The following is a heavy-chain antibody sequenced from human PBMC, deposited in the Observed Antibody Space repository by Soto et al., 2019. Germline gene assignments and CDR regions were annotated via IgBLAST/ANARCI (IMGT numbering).Heavy chain of an antibody. D-gene: IGHD2-2*01. CDR1: GFTIRNKY. Sequence: GGSLRLSCAASGFTIRNKYMSWVRLPPGKGLEWVSVIYSGGTTMHADSVRGRFTISRDTSKNILYLDMNSLRVEDTATYFCARAAYQTDYFDYWGQGTLVTVSS. CDR2: IYSGGTT. CDR3: ARAAYQTDYFDY. V-gene: IGHV3-66*01. J-gene: IGHJ4*02.